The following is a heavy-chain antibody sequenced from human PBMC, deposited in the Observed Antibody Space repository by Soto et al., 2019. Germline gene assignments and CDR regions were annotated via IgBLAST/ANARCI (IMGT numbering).Heavy chain of an antibody. CDR2: IYYSGST. Sequence: PSETLSLTCTVSGGSISSGGYYWSWIRQHPGKGLEWIGYIYYSGSTYYNPSLKSRVTISVDTSKNQFSLKLSSVTAADTAVYYCATWERGYFDYWGQGTLVTVSS. J-gene: IGHJ4*02. V-gene: IGHV4-31*03. CDR3: ATWERGYFDY. D-gene: IGHD1-26*01. CDR1: GGSISSGGYY.